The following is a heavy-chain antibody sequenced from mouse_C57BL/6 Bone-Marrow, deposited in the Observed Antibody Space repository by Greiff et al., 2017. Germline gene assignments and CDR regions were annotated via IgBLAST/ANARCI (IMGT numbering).Heavy chain of an antibody. Sequence: QVQLQQPGAELVKPGASVKMSCTASGYTFTSYWITWVKQRPGQGLEWIGDIYPGSGSTNYNEKFKSKATLTVDTSSSTAYMQLSGLTSEDSAVYYCARRLYDYDFDYWGQGTTLTVSS. V-gene: IGHV1-55*01. J-gene: IGHJ2*01. CDR3: ARRLYDYDFDY. CDR1: GYTFTSYW. D-gene: IGHD2-4*01. CDR2: IYPGSGST.